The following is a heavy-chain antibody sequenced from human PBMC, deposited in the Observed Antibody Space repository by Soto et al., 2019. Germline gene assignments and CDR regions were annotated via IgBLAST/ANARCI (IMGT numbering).Heavy chain of an antibody. CDR3: ARGNHRWLQLWYFDL. V-gene: IGHV1-69*12. CDR1: GGTFSNYP. Sequence: QVQLVQSGAEVKKPGSSVKVSCKASGGTFSNYPISWVRQAPGQGLEWMGGIIPIFGTVNYAQEFQGRVTITADEYTSTAYMELSSLRSEDTAVYYCARGNHRWLQLWYFDLWGRGTLVTVSS. D-gene: IGHD5-12*01. CDR2: IIPIFGTV. J-gene: IGHJ2*01.